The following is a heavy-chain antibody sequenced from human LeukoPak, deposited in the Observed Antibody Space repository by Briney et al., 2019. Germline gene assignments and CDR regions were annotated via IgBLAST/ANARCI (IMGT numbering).Heavy chain of an antibody. CDR1: GDSISGSNYY. V-gene: IGHV4-39*07. CDR2: IYYSGST. J-gene: IGHJ6*02. CDR3: VRDVLTRSGGVRTPYGMDV. D-gene: IGHD3-10*01. Sequence: KPSETLSLTCTVSGDSISGSNYYWDWIRQSPGKGLEWIGDIYYSGSTYYNPSLKSRVTLSVDTSKNQFSLKLISVTAADTAVYYCVRDVLTRSGGVRTPYGMDVWGQGTTVTVSS.